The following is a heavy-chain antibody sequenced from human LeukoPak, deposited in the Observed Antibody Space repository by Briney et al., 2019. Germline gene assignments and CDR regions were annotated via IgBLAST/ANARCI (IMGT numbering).Heavy chain of an antibody. V-gene: IGHV4-59*02. D-gene: IGHD7-27*01. CDR3: TRGHWGLQS. J-gene: IGHJ5*02. CDR2: IHHSGNS. CDR1: GASVTDYY. Sequence: PSETLSLTCTVSGASVTDYYRSWIRQSPGKGLEWISYIHHSGNSDYNPSLRNRVTTSLDTSKNQFSLNLISVTAADTAVYYCTRGHWGLQSWSQGTLVTVSS.